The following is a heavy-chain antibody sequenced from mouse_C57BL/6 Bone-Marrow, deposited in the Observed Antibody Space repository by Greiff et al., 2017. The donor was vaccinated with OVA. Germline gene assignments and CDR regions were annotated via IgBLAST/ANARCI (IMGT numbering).Heavy chain of an antibody. Sequence: EVQGVESGEGLVKPGGSLKLSCAASGFTFSSYAMSWVRQTPEKRLEWVAYISSGGDYIYYADTVKGRFTISRDNARNTLYLQMSSLKSEDTAMYYCTRYDYDGPYAMDYWGQGTSVTVSS. CDR1: GFTFSSYA. D-gene: IGHD2-4*01. CDR3: TRYDYDGPYAMDY. V-gene: IGHV5-9-1*02. CDR2: ISSGGDYI. J-gene: IGHJ4*01.